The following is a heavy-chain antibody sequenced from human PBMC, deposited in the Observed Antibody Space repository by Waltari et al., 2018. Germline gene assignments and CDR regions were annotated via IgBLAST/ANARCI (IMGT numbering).Heavy chain of an antibody. CDR2: IIPIFGTA. CDR1: GGTFSSYA. D-gene: IGHD6-19*01. CDR3: ARDRSPNGWYFPIDY. Sequence: VQLVQSGAEVKKPGSSVRVSCKSSGGTFSSYAIGSVRQAPGQGLEWMGRIIPIFGTANYAQKFQGRVTITADESTSTAYMELSSLRSEDTAVYYCARDRSPNGWYFPIDYWGQGTLVTVSS. J-gene: IGHJ4*02. V-gene: IGHV1-69*15.